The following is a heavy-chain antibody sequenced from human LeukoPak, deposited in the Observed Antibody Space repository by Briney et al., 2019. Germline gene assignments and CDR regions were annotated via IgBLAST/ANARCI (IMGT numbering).Heavy chain of an antibody. Sequence: PGGSLRLSCAASGFTFSSYGMHWVRQAPGKGLEWVAVIWYDGSNKYYADSVKGRFTISRDNSKNTTYLQMNSLKTEDTAVYYCTRHGPYDSSGLDYWGQGTLVTVSS. V-gene: IGHV3-33*01. CDR1: GFTFSSYG. CDR2: IWYDGSNK. CDR3: TRHGPYDSSGLDY. J-gene: IGHJ4*02. D-gene: IGHD3-22*01.